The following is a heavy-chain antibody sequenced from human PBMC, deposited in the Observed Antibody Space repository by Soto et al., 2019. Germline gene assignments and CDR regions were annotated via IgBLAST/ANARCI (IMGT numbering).Heavy chain of an antibody. D-gene: IGHD6-13*01. V-gene: IGHV3-7*01. CDR1: GFTFSSYW. CDR2: IKQDGSEK. J-gene: IGHJ5*02. Sequence: GGSLRLSCAASGFTFSSYWMSWVRQAPGKGLEWVANIKQDGSEKYYVDSVKGRFTINRDNDKNSLYLQMNSLNAEDTAVYYCARTGFHIATAAAYWFDTWGQGTLVTVSS. CDR3: ARTGFHIATAAAYWFDT.